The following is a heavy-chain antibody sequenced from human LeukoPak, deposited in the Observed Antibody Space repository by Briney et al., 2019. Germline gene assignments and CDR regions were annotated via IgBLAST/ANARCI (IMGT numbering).Heavy chain of an antibody. J-gene: IGHJ4*02. CDR1: GFIFSNYG. CDR2: ISSTTNTI. CDR3: ARDPNDY. Sequence: PGGSLRLSCVASGFIFSNYGMHWVRQDPSKGLEWVCFISSTTNTIYYADSVKGRFTISRDNAKNSLYLQMNSLRDEDTAVYYCARDPNDYWGQGTLVTVSS. V-gene: IGHV3-48*02.